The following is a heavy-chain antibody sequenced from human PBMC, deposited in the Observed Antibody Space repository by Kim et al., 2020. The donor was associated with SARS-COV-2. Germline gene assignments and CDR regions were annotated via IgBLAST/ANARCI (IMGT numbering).Heavy chain of an antibody. D-gene: IGHD1-1*01. J-gene: IGHJ3*02. CDR2: IRSKANSYAT. Sequence: GGSLRLSCAASGFTFSGSAMHWVRQASGKGLEWVGLIRSKANSYATTYAASVKGRFPISRDDSTTTSYLQMNSLKTEDTAVYYCTRGPGTTLAFWDIFD. CDR3: TRGPGTTLAFWDIFD. V-gene: IGHV3-73*01. CDR1: GFTFSGSA.